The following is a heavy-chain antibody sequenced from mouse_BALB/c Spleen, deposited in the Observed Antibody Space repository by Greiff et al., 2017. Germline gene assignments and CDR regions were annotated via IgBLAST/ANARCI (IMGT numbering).Heavy chain of an antibody. V-gene: IGHV5-12-1*01. D-gene: IGHD1-1*01. CDR1: GFAFSSYD. CDR2: ISSGGGST. J-gene: IGHJ3*01. Sequence: EVQLVESGGGLVKPGGSLKLSCAASGFAFSSYDMSWVRQTPEKRLEWVAYISSGGGSTYYPDTVKGRFTISRDNAKNTLYLQMSSLKSEDTAMYYCARGEGDYYGSSYSWFAYWGQGTLVTVSA. CDR3: ARGEGDYYGSSYSWFAY.